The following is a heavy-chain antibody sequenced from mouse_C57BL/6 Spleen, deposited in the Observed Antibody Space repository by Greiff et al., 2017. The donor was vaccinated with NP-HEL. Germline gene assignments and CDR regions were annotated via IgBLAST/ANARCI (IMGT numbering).Heavy chain of an antibody. CDR1: GFSLTSYG. J-gene: IGHJ4*01. CDR2: IWSDGST. D-gene: IGHD2-2*01. CDR3: ASGGYDYAMDY. V-gene: IGHV2-6*03. Sequence: QVQLQQSGPGLVAPSQSLSITCTVSGFSLTSYGVHWVRQPPGKGLEWLVVIWSDGSTTYNSALKSRLSISKDNSKSQVFLKRNSLQTDDTSMYYCASGGYDYAMDYWGQGTSVTVSS.